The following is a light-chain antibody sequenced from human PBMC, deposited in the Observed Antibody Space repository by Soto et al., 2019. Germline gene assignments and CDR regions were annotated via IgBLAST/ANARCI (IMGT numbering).Light chain of an antibody. CDR1: QSINSN. Sequence: VLVTQCPATVCMSRGARDTLYCRASQSINSNLAWYQQQPGQAPRLLIYAASTRATAVPDRFSGSGSGTDFTLTIPSLQSYDFAAYFCQQYTDWPITIRQGTRLEIK. CDR3: QQYTDWPIT. CDR2: AAS. J-gene: IGKJ5*01. V-gene: IGKV3-15*01.